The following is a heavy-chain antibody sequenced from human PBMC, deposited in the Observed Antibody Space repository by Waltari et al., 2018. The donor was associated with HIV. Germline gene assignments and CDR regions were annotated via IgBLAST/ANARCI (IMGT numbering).Heavy chain of an antibody. CDR1: GGSISHGGYY. J-gene: IGHJ4*02. Sequence: QVQLQESGPGLVKPSQTLSLTCTVSGGSISHGGYYWSWIRQHPGKGLQWIGYIYDSGRTYYNPSLRSLVTLSVDTSKNQFSLKVKSVTAADTAMYYCARDRDGSGALDYWGQGNLVTVSA. CDR3: ARDRDGSGALDY. D-gene: IGHD3-10*01. V-gene: IGHV4-31*01. CDR2: IYDSGRT.